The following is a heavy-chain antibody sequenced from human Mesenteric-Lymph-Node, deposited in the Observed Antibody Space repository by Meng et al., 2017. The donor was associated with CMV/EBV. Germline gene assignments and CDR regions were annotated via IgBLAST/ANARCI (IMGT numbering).Heavy chain of an antibody. CDR3: AREGGQLDAFDI. CDR2: ISGSGGST. D-gene: IGHD1-1*01. Sequence: GESLKISCAASGFTFSSYAMSWVRQAPGKGLEWVSAISGSGGSTYYADSVKGRFTISRDNAKNSLYLQMNSLRAEDTAVYYCAREGGQLDAFDIWGQGTMVTVSS. J-gene: IGHJ3*02. V-gene: IGHV3-23*01. CDR1: GFTFSSYA.